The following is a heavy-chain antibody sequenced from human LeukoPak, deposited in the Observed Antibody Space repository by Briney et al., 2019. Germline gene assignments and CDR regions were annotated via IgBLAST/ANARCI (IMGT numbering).Heavy chain of an antibody. CDR3: ARDRITIFGVVKGNWFDP. V-gene: IGHV3-11*01. D-gene: IGHD3-3*01. J-gene: IGHJ5*02. CDR2: ISSSGSTI. Sequence: PGGSLRLSCAASGFTFSNAWMSWVRQAPGKGLEWVSYISSSGSTIYYADSVKGRFTISRDNAKNSLYLQMNSLRAEDTAVYYCARDRITIFGVVKGNWFDPWGQGTLVTVSS. CDR1: GFTFSNAW.